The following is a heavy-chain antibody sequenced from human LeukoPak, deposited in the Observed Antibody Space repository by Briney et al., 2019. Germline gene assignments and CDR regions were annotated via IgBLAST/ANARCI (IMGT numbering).Heavy chain of an antibody. V-gene: IGHV1-18*04. CDR2: INAYTGNT. CDR1: GYTFTNYG. Sequence: ASVKVSCKASGYTFTNYGISWVRQTPGEGLGWMGWINAYTGNTNYAQKFQGRVTMTTDTSTSTAYMELRNLRSDDTAVYYCARQAGGYSSGWYQFHFDYWGQGTLVTVSS. J-gene: IGHJ4*02. CDR3: ARQAGGYSSGWYQFHFDY. D-gene: IGHD6-19*01.